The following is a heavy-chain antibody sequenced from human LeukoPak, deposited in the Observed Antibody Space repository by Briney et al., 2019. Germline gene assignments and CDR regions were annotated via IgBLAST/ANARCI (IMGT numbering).Heavy chain of an antibody. Sequence: SVKVSCKASGGTFSSYAISWVRQAPGQGLEWMGGIIPIFGTANYAQKFQGRVTITADESTSTAYMELSSLRSEDTAVYYCARDPGPNYYDSSGSTDFDYWGQGTLVTVSS. CDR3: ARDPGPNYYDSSGSTDFDY. CDR1: GGTFSSYA. CDR2: IIPIFGTA. D-gene: IGHD3-22*01. J-gene: IGHJ4*02. V-gene: IGHV1-69*13.